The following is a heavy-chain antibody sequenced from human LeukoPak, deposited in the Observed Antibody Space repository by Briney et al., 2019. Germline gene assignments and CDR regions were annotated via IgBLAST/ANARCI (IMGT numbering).Heavy chain of an antibody. CDR2: IHYRGGT. CDR1: AGSISSENW. Sequence: SETLSLTCAVSAGSISSENWWSWVRQPPGKGLEWIGEIHYRGGTNYNPSLRSRVTISVDTSKNQFSLKMTSVTAADTAVYYCATPNDAFNIWGQGTMVTVSS. J-gene: IGHJ3*02. CDR3: ATPNDAFNI. V-gene: IGHV4-4*02.